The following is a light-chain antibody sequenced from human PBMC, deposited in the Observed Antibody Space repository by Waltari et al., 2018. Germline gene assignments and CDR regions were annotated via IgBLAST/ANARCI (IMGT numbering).Light chain of an antibody. J-gene: IGLJ3*02. Sequence: QFVLTQPPSVSGTPGQRVTISCTGSSSNFGAGYDVFWYQRLPGTAPKLLIYLKATRPSGVPDRVSGSRSGTSASLAISGLQIDDEGDYSCQSFDRSLSGWVFGGGTKLTVL. CDR3: QSFDRSLSGWV. V-gene: IGLV1-40*01. CDR1: SSNFGAGYD. CDR2: LKA.